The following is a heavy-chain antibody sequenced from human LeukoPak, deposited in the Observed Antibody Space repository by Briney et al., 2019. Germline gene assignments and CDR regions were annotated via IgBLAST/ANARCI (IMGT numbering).Heavy chain of an antibody. V-gene: IGHV3-21*04. CDR3: AKAEGFFGGYYDY. J-gene: IGHJ4*02. D-gene: IGHD4-23*01. CDR1: GFTFSNFP. CDR2: SYI. Sequence: GGSLRLSCAASGFTFSNFPMTWVRQAPGKGSSYIYYADSVKGRFTISRDNAKNSLYLQMNSLRAEDTAFYYCAKAEGFFGGYYDYWGQGTLVTVSS.